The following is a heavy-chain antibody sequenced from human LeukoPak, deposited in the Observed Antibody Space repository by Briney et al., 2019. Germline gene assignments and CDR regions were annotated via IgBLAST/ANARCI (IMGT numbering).Heavy chain of an antibody. CDR1: GFTFSSYA. Sequence: GGSLRLSCAASGFTFSSYAMSWVRQAPGKGLERVSAISGSGGSTYYADSVKGRFTISRDNSKNTLYLQMNSLRAEDTAVYYCAKEGYYYDSSGSGRVDYWGQGTLVTVSS. J-gene: IGHJ4*02. CDR3: AKEGYYYDSSGSGRVDY. V-gene: IGHV3-23*01. D-gene: IGHD3-22*01. CDR2: ISGSGGST.